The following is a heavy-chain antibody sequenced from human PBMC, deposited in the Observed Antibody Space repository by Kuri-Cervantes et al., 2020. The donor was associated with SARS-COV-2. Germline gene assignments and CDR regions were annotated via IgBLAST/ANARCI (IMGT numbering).Heavy chain of an antibody. Sequence: GESLKISCAASGFTFSSYSMNWVRQAPGKGLEWVSYISSSSSTIYYADSVKGRFTISRDNAKNSLYLQMNGLRAEDTAVYYCAREVTIFGAVSRGFDPWGQGTLVTVSS. V-gene: IGHV3-48*01. D-gene: IGHD3-3*01. CDR2: ISSSSSTI. CDR3: AREVTIFGAVSRGFDP. J-gene: IGHJ5*02. CDR1: GFTFSSYS.